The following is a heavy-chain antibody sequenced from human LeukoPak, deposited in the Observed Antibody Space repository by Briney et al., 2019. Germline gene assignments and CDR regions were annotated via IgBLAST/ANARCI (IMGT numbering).Heavy chain of an antibody. CDR1: GGSISSGNYY. CDR2: VYTTVST. D-gene: IGHD4-23*01. J-gene: IGHJ4*02. Sequence: SETLSLTCTVSGGSISSGNYYWSWIRQPAGKELEWIGRVYTTVSTSYNPSLKSRVTISVETSKNQFSLKLSSVTAADTAVYYCARGRADYGGDWGQGTLVTVSS. CDR3: ARGRADYGGD. V-gene: IGHV4-61*02.